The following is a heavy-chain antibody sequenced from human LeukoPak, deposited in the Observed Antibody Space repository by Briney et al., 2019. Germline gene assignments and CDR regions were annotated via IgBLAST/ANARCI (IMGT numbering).Heavy chain of an antibody. V-gene: IGHV3-30*03. Sequence: AGGSLRLSCAASGFTVSDVYMNWVRQAPGKGLEWVAVISYDGSNKYYADSVKGRFTISRDNSKNTLYLQMNSLRAEDTAVYYCAREGPTTVILNWGQGTLVTVSS. D-gene: IGHD4-17*01. CDR1: GFTVSDVY. CDR3: AREGPTTVILN. J-gene: IGHJ4*02. CDR2: ISYDGSNK.